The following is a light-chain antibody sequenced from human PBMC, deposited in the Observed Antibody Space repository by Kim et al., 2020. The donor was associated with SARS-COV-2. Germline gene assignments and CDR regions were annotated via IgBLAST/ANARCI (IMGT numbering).Light chain of an antibody. CDR1: QGISSY. V-gene: IGKV1-9*01. J-gene: IGKJ4*01. CDR2: AAS. Sequence: DIQLTQSPSFLSASIRDRVTITCRASQGISSYLAWYQQKPGKAPKLLIYAASTLQSGVPSRFSGSGSGTEFTLTIRSLQPEDFATYYCQQVHDFPLTFGGGTKVDIK. CDR3: QQVHDFPLT.